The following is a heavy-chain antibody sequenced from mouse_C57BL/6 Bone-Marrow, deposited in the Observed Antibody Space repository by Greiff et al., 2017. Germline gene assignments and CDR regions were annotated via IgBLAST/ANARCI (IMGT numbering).Heavy chain of an antibody. V-gene: IGHV1-42*01. J-gene: IGHJ1*03. D-gene: IGHD2-4*01. CDR2: INPSTGGT. Sequence: VQLQQSGPELVKPGASVKLSCKASGYSFTGYYLNWVKQSPEKSLEWIGEINPSTGGTTYNQKFKAKDTLTVDKSSSTAYMQLKSLTSEDSAVYYCARDYHWYFDVWGTGTTVTVSS. CDR1: GYSFTGYY. CDR3: ARDYHWYFDV.